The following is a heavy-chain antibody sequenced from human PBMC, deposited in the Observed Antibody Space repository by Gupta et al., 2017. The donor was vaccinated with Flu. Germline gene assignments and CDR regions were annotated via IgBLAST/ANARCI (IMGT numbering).Heavy chain of an antibody. CDR2: IYYSGAT. D-gene: IGHD6-19*01. J-gene: IGHJ4*02. Sequence: QVQLQESGPGLVKPSQTLSLTCSVSGDSISSGGSYWSWIRQHPTKGLEWIGFIYYSGATYYNPSLKSRLTISHDTRKNQFSLKVTSVTAADTAVYYCARAPRHRVSGWGMVDSWGQGILVTVSS. CDR3: ARAPRHRVSGWGMVDS. CDR1: GDSISSGGSY. V-gene: IGHV4-31*03.